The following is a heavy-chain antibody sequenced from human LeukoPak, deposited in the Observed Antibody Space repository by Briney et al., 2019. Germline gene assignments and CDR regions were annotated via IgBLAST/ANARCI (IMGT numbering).Heavy chain of an antibody. V-gene: IGHV4-34*01. CDR3: AREARYCSSTSCYHIHSYYYGMDV. CDR1: GGSFSGYY. Sequence: PSETLSLTCAVYGGSFSGYYWRWIRQPPGKGLEWIGEINHSGSTNYNPSLKSRVTISVDTSKNQFSLKLSSVTAADTAVYYCAREARYCSSTSCYHIHSYYYGMDVWGQGTTVTVSS. J-gene: IGHJ6*02. D-gene: IGHD2-2*01. CDR2: INHSGST.